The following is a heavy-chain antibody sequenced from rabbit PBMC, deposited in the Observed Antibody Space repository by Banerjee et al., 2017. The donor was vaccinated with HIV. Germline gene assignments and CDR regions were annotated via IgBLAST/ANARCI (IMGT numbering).Heavy chain of an antibody. J-gene: IGHJ4*01. V-gene: IGHV1S47*01. D-gene: IGHD6-1*01. Sequence: QEQLEESGGGLDQPGGSLTLSCKASGFDFSSYGVSWVRQAPGKGLEWIGYIDPGFGITYYANWVDGRFTISSDNAQNTVDLQMNSLTAADTATYFCARDIVDTLAYAAYAPDLWGQGTLVTVS. CDR3: ARDIVDTLAYAAYAPDL. CDR2: IDPGFGIT. CDR1: GFDFSSYG.